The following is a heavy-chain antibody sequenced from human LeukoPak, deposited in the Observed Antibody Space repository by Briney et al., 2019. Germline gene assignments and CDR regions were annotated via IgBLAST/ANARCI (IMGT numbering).Heavy chain of an antibody. Sequence: GGSLRLSCAASGFTVSSTYMSWVRQAPGKGLEWVSYIRSSSSYIYYADSVKGRFTISRDNAKNSLYLQMNSLRAEDTAVYYCVRDDGNWGFVLWGRGTLVAVSS. CDR2: IRSSSSYI. CDR3: VRDDGNWGFVL. CDR1: GFTVSSTY. J-gene: IGHJ2*01. D-gene: IGHD7-27*01. V-gene: IGHV3-21*01.